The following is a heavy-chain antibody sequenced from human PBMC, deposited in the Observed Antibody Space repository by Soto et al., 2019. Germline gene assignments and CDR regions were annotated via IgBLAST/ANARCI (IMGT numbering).Heavy chain of an antibody. V-gene: IGHV1-18*01. CDR3: ARDGMAGRRTYNWFDP. Sequence: ASVKVSCKASGYIFINYGISWVRQAPGQGLEWMGWISAYNGNTNYAQKLQGRVTMTTDTSTSTAYMELRSLRSDDTAVYYCARDGMAGRRTYNWFDPWGQGTLVTVSS. D-gene: IGHD6-19*01. CDR1: GYIFINYG. J-gene: IGHJ5*02. CDR2: ISAYNGNT.